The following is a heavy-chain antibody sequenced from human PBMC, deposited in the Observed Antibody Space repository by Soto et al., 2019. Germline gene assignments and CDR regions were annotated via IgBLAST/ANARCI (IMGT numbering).Heavy chain of an antibody. CDR1: GGTISGYY. V-gene: IGHV4-4*07. Sequence: QVQLQESGPGLVKPSETLSLNCTVTGGTISGYYWTWIRQSAGGGLEWIGRIYSSGSTNYNPSLKSRVTISLYTSMNHFSLRLSSVTAADTAVYYSARGQRFSDWFDPWGQGTLVTVSS. J-gene: IGHJ5*02. CDR3: ARGQRFSDWFDP. CDR2: IYSSGST. D-gene: IGHD3-3*01.